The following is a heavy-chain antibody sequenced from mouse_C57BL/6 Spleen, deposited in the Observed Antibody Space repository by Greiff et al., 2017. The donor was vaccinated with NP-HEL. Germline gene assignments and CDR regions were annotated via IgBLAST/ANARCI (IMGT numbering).Heavy chain of an antibody. CDR2: IGPGSGST. J-gene: IGHJ4*01. Sequence: VKLVESGAELVKPGASVKISCKASGYTFTDYYINWVKQRPGQGLEWIGKIGPGSGSTYYTEKFKGKATLTADKSSSTAYMQLSSLTSEDSAVYFCAKEGTTSSYAMDYWGQGTSVTVSS. CDR3: AKEGTTSSYAMDY. V-gene: IGHV1-77*01. CDR1: GYTFTDYY. D-gene: IGHD1-1*01.